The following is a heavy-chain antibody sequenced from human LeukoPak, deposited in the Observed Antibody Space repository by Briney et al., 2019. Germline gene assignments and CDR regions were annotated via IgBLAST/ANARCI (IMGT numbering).Heavy chain of an antibody. V-gene: IGHV3-23*01. CDR3: ASLGGSGSYGY. Sequence: GGSLRLSCAASGFTFSSYGMSWVRQAPGKGLEWVSAISGSGGSTYYADSVKGRFTISRDNSKNTLYLQMNSLRAEDTAVYYCASLGGSGSYGYWGQGTLVTVSS. CDR1: GFTFSSYG. D-gene: IGHD3-10*01. J-gene: IGHJ4*02. CDR2: ISGSGGST.